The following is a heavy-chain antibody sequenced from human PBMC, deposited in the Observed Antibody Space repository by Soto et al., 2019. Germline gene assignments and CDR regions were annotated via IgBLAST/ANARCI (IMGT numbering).Heavy chain of an antibody. CDR1: GYTFTSYD. CDR3: ARVNYDILTGYPDNWFDP. Sequence: ASVKVSCKASGYTFTSYDINWVRQATGQGLEWMGWMNPNSGNTGYAQKFQGRVTMTRNTSISTAYMELSSLRSEDTAVYYCARVNYDILTGYPDNWFDPWGQGNLVTVS. V-gene: IGHV1-8*01. D-gene: IGHD3-9*01. J-gene: IGHJ5*02. CDR2: MNPNSGNT.